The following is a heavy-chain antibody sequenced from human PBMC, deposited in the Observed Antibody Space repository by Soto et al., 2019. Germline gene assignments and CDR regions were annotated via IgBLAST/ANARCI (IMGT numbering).Heavy chain of an antibody. CDR3: ARGSGLRDYRPGINWFEP. D-gene: IGHD3-3*01. J-gene: IGHJ5*02. CDR1: GGSISSHY. CDR2: IYYSGSS. V-gene: IGHV4-59*11. Sequence: SETLSLTCTVSGGSISSHYWSWIRQPPGRGLEWIGHIYYSGSSDYNPSLKSRLTISVDTSKNQFSLRLRSVTAADTAVYYWARGSGLRDYRPGINWFEPWGQGTLVTVS.